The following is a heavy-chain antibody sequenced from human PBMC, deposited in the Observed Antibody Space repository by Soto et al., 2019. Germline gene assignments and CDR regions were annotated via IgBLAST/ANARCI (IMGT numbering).Heavy chain of an antibody. CDR3: AKDWGIAVAAH. Sequence: QVQLVESGGGVVQPGGALRLSCAASGFTFSSTGMHWVRQAPGKGLEWVAVISHDGGNKYYGDSVKGRFTISRDNSKKTLYLQMNSLIADDTAVYYCAKDWGIAVAAHWGQGTLVTVSS. CDR2: ISHDGGNK. V-gene: IGHV3-30*18. D-gene: IGHD6-19*01. J-gene: IGHJ4*02. CDR1: GFTFSSTG.